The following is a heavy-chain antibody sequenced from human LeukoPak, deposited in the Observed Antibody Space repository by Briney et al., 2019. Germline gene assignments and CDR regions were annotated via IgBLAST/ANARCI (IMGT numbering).Heavy chain of an antibody. D-gene: IGHD3-16*01. J-gene: IGHJ5*02. Sequence: GGSLRLSCAASGFTFSSYAMNWVRQAPGKGPEWVSAIGGRGGSTYYADSLGGRFTISRDNSKDMLYLQMNSLKVEDTATYYCGKEGGAWGQGTKVTVSS. V-gene: IGHV3-23*01. CDR3: GKEGGA. CDR2: IGGRGGST. CDR1: GFTFSSYA.